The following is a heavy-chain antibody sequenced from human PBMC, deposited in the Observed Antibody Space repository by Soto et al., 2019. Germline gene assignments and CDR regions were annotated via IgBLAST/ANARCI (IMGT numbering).Heavy chain of an antibody. J-gene: IGHJ4*02. CDR2: ISGNGVST. V-gene: IGHV3-23*01. CDR1: GFGFTFSTSA. CDR3: ASYGYGELYYFDY. D-gene: IGHD4-17*01. Sequence: GGSLRLSCAASGFGFTFSTSAMSWVRQAPGKGLEWVSAISGNGVSTYYADSVKGRFTISRDNSKNTLYLQMNSLRAEDTAVNYWASYGYGELYYFDYWGQGTLVTVS.